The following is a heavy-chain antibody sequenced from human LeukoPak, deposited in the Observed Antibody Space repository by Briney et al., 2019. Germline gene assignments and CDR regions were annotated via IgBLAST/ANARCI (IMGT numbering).Heavy chain of an antibody. Sequence: GGSLRLSCAASGFTFDNYSMNWVRQAPGKGLEWVSLISGGGSSSYYADSVKGRFTISRDHSKNSLYLQMNSLRTEDTALYYCAKDRGSSGWYSDGFDIWGQGTMVTVSS. CDR1: GFTFDNYS. CDR2: ISGGGSSS. CDR3: AKDRGSSGWYSDGFDI. D-gene: IGHD6-19*01. V-gene: IGHV3-43*02. J-gene: IGHJ3*02.